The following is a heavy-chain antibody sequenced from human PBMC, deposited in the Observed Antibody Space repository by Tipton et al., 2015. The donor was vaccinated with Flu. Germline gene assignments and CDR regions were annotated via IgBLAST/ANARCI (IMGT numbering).Heavy chain of an antibody. V-gene: IGHV4-39*07. J-gene: IGHJ4*02. D-gene: IGHD3-22*01. CDR3: ARVIRMTMIQGIRDPYYFDF. Sequence: LRLSCTVSGGSITTSGYFWSWLRQPPGKGLEWIGSLYYSGGAHHNPSLTSRAAISGDTSNNHFSLKLTNVTAADTAVYFCARVIRMTMIQGIRDPYYFDFWGQGMLVTVSS. CDR1: GGSITTSGYF. CDR2: LYYSGGA.